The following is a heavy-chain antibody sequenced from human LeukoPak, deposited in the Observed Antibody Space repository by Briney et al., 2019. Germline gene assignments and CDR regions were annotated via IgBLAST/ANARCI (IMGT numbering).Heavy chain of an antibody. CDR2: INQDGSAR. CDR3: ARWDIRGAAHQLDY. Sequence: GGSLRLSCAASGFSLSSHWMSWVRQAPGKGLEWVANINQDGSARYYVDSVKGRFTTSRDNAKNSMYLQMNSLRPEDTAVYYCARWDIRGAAHQLDYWGQGTLVTVSS. V-gene: IGHV3-7*01. D-gene: IGHD5-12*01. CDR1: GFSLSSHW. J-gene: IGHJ4*02.